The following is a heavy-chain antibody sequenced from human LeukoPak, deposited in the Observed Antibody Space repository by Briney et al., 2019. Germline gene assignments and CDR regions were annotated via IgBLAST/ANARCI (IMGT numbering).Heavy chain of an antibody. V-gene: IGHV3-74*01. CDR3: VRGGGSVYKYNAFDI. D-gene: IGHD3-22*01. Sequence: GGSLRLSCAASGFTFSRYWMHWVRQAPGKGLVWVSRISGDGNSAIYADSVKGRFTISRDNSKNTLYLQMNSLRAEDTAVYYCVRGGGSVYKYNAFDIWGQGTMVTGSS. J-gene: IGHJ3*02. CDR2: ISGDGNSA. CDR1: GFTFSRYW.